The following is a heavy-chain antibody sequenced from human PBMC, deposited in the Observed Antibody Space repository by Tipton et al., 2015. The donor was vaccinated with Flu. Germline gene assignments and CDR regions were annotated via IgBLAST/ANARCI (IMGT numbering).Heavy chain of an antibody. D-gene: IGHD3-22*01. CDR3: ARDRGYYDSDGYYFGWFDS. CDR2: IGNTGSPI. V-gene: IGHV3-48*03. Sequence: GSLRLSCVASGFSFSSSDMGWVRQTPGKGLEWLSYIGNTGSPIKYADSVTGRFTVSRDNAKNSLYLQMSSLRGDDTGIYFSARDRGYYDSDGYYFGWFDSWGQGIPVTVSS. J-gene: IGHJ5*01. CDR1: GFSFSSSD.